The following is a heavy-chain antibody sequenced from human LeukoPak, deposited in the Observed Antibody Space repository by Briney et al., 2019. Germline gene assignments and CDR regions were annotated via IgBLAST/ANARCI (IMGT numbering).Heavy chain of an antibody. D-gene: IGHD3-22*01. Sequence: ASVKVSCKASGYTFTSYGISWVRQAPGQGLEWMGWISAYNGNTNYAQKLQGRVTMTTDTSTSTAYMELRSLRSDDTAVYYCARDFNHDSSGSGSGIDYWGQGTLVTVSS. CDR1: GYTFTSYG. V-gene: IGHV1-18*01. CDR2: ISAYNGNT. CDR3: ARDFNHDSSGSGSGIDY. J-gene: IGHJ4*02.